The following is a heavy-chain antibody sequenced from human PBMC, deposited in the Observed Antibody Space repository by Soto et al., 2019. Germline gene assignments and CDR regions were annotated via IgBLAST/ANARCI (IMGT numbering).Heavy chain of an antibody. V-gene: IGHV3-30-3*01. CDR2: ISYDGSNK. CDR1: GFTFSSYA. J-gene: IGHJ6*02. D-gene: IGHD3-10*01. CDR3: ARDQVRGVKYYYYGMDV. Sequence: ESGGGVVQPGRSLRLSCAASGFTFSSYAMHWVRQAPGKGLEWVAVISYDGSNKYYADSVKGRFTISRDNSKNTLYLQMNSLRAEDTAVYYCARDQVRGVKYYYYGMDVWGQGTTVTVSS.